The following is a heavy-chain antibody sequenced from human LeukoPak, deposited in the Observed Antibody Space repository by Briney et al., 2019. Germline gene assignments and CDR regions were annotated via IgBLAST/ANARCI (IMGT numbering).Heavy chain of an antibody. CDR1: GFTFRTYA. V-gene: IGHV3-21*01. Sequence: GGSLRLSCAASGFTFRTYAMNWVRQAPGKGLEWVSSISSSTYYIYYADSVKGRFTLSRDNAKNSLYLQMNSLRADDSAVYYCVRIRAAAAEGAFDIWGQGAMVTVSS. D-gene: IGHD6-25*01. CDR2: ISSSTYYI. J-gene: IGHJ3*02. CDR3: VRIRAAAAEGAFDI.